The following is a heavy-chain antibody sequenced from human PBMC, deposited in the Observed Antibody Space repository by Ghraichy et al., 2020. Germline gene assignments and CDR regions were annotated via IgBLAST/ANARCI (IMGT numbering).Heavy chain of an antibody. D-gene: IGHD4-23*01. CDR1: GFTLSGYG. CDR2: ITSRGRSI. V-gene: IGHV3-48*02. J-gene: IGHJ6*02. CDR3: ARASTVVRFYYYAGMDV. Sequence: GGSLRLSCVGSGFTLSGYGMNWVRQSPGKGLEWVSYITSRGRSIFYADSVEGRFTISRDNAQNSLYLQMNSLRDEDTATYYCARASTVVRFYYYAGMDVWGQGTTVTVSS.